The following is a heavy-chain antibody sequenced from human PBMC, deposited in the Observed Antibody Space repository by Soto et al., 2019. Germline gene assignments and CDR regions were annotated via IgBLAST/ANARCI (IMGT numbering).Heavy chain of an antibody. J-gene: IGHJ6*02. CDR3: ASGSLGYYGTDYYYGMDV. D-gene: IGHD3-22*01. V-gene: IGHV5-51*01. CDR2: IYPGDSDT. Sequence: PGESLKISYKGSGYSFTSYWIGWVRQMPGKGLEWMGIIYPGDSDTRYSPSFQGQVTISADKSISTAYLQWSSLKASDTAMYYCASGSLGYYGTDYYYGMDVRAQRTTDTGSS. CDR1: GYSFTSYW.